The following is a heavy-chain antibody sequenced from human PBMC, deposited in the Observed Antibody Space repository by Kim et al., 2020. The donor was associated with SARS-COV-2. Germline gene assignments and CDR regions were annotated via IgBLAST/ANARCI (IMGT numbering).Heavy chain of an antibody. J-gene: IGHJ3*02. V-gene: IGHV3-73*01. D-gene: IGHD6-13*01. CDR2: IRSKANSYAT. Sequence: GGSLRLSCAASGLTFSDSAMYWVRQASGKGLQWVGRIRSKANSYATAYDVSVKGRFIISRDDSKNTAYLQMNSLKTEDTAIYYCTRVPPYSNSWWDAFDIWGQGPMVTVSS. CDR1: GLTFSDSA. CDR3: TRVPPYSNSWWDAFDI.